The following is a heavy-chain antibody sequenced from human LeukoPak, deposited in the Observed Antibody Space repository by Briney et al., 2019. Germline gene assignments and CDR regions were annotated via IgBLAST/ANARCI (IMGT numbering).Heavy chain of an antibody. V-gene: IGHV3-11*01. CDR3: ARSSSSHYYYYGMDV. CDR1: RFTCSGYY. D-gene: IGHD6-13*01. Sequence: GSLTLSCAASRFTCSGYYMSWLRQAPGKGLEWVSYISSSDSTIYYADSVKGRFTISRDNAKNSLYLQMNSLRAEDTAVYYCARSSSSHYYYYGMDVWGQGTTVTVSS. J-gene: IGHJ6*02. CDR2: ISSSDSTI.